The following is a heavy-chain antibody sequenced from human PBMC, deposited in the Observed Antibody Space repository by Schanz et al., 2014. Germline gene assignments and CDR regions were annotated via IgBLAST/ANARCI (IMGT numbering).Heavy chain of an antibody. V-gene: IGHV1-46*03. CDR3: ARAPTAYCSDTSCLGTPFDY. CDR1: GGTFSSFG. D-gene: IGHD2-2*01. J-gene: IGHJ4*02. CDR2: INPSGGGT. Sequence: QVQLVQSGAEVKKPGSSVKVSCKASGGTFSSFGINWVRQAPGQGLEWMGIINPSGGGTSYALRFQDRVTVTRDTSRSTVYMELSNLRSEDTAVYYCARAPTAYCSDTSCLGTPFDYWGQGTLVTVSS.